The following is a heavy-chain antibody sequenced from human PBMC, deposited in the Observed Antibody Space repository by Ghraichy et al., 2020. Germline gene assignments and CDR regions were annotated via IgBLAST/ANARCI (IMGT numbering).Heavy chain of an antibody. CDR3: ARGDYVNGGWFDP. CDR2: INHSGST. D-gene: IGHD4-17*01. V-gene: IGHV4-34*01. Sequence: TLSLTCAVYGGSFSGYYWSWIRQPPGKGLEWIGEINHSGSTNYNPSLKSRVTISVDTSKNQFSLKLSSVTAADTAVYYCARGDYVNGGWFDPWGQGTLVTVSS. CDR1: GGSFSGYY. J-gene: IGHJ5*02.